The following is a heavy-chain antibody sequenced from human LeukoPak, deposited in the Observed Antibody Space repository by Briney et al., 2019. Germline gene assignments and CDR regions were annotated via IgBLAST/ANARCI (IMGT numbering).Heavy chain of an antibody. J-gene: IGHJ4*02. CDR2: IYYSGNT. Sequence: PSETLSLTCGVSANSIRSSRYYWTWIRQPPGKGLEWIGAIYYSGNTHYNASLQSRVTISADTSKNQFALRLSSVTAADTAVYYCASRDLYDSGTYDNWGQGILVTVSS. D-gene: IGHD3-10*01. CDR3: ASRDLYDSGTYDN. CDR1: ANSIRSSRYY. V-gene: IGHV4-39*01.